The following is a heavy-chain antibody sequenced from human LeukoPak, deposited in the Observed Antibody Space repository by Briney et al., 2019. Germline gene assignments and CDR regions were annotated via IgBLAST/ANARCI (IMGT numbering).Heavy chain of an antibody. J-gene: IGHJ3*02. V-gene: IGHV3-43*02. D-gene: IGHD6-13*01. CDR3: AKHLTQLVLAFDI. CDR1: GFTFGNYA. CDR2: ISENGGRT. Sequence: GGSLRLSCAASGFTFGNYAIHWVRQAPGKGLEWVSLISENGGRTYYADSVKGRFTISRDNRKNPLYLQMDSLRAEDTAFYYCAKHLTQLVLAFDIWGQGTMVTVSS.